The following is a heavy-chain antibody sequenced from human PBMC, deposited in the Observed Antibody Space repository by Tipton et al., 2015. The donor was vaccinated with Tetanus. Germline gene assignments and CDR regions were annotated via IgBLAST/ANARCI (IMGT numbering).Heavy chain of an antibody. CDR3: ARGGYAYGLDV. V-gene: IGHV4-34*01. Sequence: TLSLTCAVFGGSFSGYYWSWLRQPPGKGLEWIGEINHGGSTNYNPSLTSRITISVDTSKNQFSRKLSSVTAADTAVYYCARGGYAYGLDVWGQGTTVTVSS. D-gene: IGHD5-12*01. CDR1: GGSFSGYY. CDR2: INHGGST. J-gene: IGHJ6*02.